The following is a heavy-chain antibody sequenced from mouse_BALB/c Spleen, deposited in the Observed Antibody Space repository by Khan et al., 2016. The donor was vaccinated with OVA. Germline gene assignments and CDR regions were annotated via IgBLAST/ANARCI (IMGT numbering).Heavy chain of an antibody. Sequence: VQLKQSGPGLVAPSQSLSITCTVSGFSITSSGVHWVRQPPGKGLEWLGVIWGDGSTNYHSALTSRLIIRKDNSKSQVFLKLNSLQTDYTATYYCAKPNYGTLYAMDYWGQGTSVTVSS. CDR3: AKPNYGTLYAMDY. CDR1: GFSITSSG. V-gene: IGHV2-3*01. D-gene: IGHD2-1*01. J-gene: IGHJ4*01. CDR2: IWGDGST.